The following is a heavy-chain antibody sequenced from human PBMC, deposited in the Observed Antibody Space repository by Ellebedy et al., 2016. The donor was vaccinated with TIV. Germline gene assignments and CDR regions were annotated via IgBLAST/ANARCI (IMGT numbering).Heavy chain of an antibody. Sequence: AASVKVSCKASGYTFTGYYMHWARQAPGQGLEWMGWINPNSGGTNYAQKFQGWVTMTRDTSISTAYMELSRLRSDDTAVYYCARTRTSIAASYYFDYWGQGTLVTVSS. CDR1: GYTFTGYY. V-gene: IGHV1-2*04. J-gene: IGHJ4*02. D-gene: IGHD6-6*01. CDR2: INPNSGGT. CDR3: ARTRTSIAASYYFDY.